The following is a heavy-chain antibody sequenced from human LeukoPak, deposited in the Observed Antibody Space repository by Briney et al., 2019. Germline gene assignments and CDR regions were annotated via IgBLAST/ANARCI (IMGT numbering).Heavy chain of an antibody. Sequence: SETLSLTCAVSGYSINSGYYWGWIRPPPGKGLEWIGIMYHRGNTYYNPSLKSRVTISVDTSKNQFSLKLSSVTAADTAVYYCARDGRCSGNSCYPFDYWGQGTLVAVSS. D-gene: IGHD2-15*01. CDR2: MYHRGNT. CDR3: ARDGRCSGNSCYPFDY. V-gene: IGHV4-38-2*02. J-gene: IGHJ4*02. CDR1: GYSINSGYY.